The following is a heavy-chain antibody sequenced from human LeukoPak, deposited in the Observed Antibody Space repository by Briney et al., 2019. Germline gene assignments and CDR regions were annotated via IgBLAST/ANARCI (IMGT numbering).Heavy chain of an antibody. CDR1: GITLSNYG. J-gene: IGHJ4*02. CDR2: ISGSGGRT. V-gene: IGHV3-23*01. Sequence: PGGSLRLSCGVSGITLSNYGMSWFRRASGKGLEGVAGISGSGGRTNYADSVKRQFTISRDSPKYTLYLQMTSLRAEDTAVYFCARRGVVIPVVLVGFHKEAYYFDSWGQGALVTVSS. D-gene: IGHD3-16*01. CDR3: ARRGVVIPVVLVGFHKEAYYFDS.